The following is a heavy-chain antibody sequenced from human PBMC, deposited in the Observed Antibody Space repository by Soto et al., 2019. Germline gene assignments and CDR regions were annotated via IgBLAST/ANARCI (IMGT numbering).Heavy chain of an antibody. CDR1: GDSISTNNW. Sequence: QVQLHEWGAGLVKPSETLSLTCAVSGDSISTNNWWSWVRQPPGKGLEWIGEIYHSGSTNYNPSLKSRVTISADRSKNQLSLRLNSVTAADTAVYFCARDTHWGLGDWGQGTLVIVSS. CDR2: IYHSGST. V-gene: IGHV4-4*02. CDR3: ARDTHWGLGD. D-gene: IGHD7-27*01. J-gene: IGHJ4*02.